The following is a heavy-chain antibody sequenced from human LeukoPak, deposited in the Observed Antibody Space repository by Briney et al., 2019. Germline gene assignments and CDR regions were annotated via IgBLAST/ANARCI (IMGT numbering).Heavy chain of an antibody. V-gene: IGHV1-69*05. J-gene: IGHJ3*02. CDR2: IIPIFGTA. CDR1: GGTFSSYA. CDR3: ARAQITMIVDNAFDI. D-gene: IGHD3-22*01. Sequence: ASVKVSRKASGGTFSSYAISWVRQAPGQGLEWMGGIIPIFGTANYAQKFQGRVTITTDESTSTAYMELSSLRSEDTAVYYCARAQITMIVDNAFDIWGQGTMVTVSS.